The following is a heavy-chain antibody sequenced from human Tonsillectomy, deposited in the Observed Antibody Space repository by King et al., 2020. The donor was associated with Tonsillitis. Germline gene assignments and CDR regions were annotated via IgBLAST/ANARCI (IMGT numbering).Heavy chain of an antibody. CDR1: GYTFIDYY. Sequence: VQLVQSGAEVKKPGASKKVSCKASGYTFIDYYMHWVRQAPGQGLEWMGWINPSSGATDLAQKFQGRVTMTRDTSINTAYMELSRLRSDDTAVYYCARIYRGSLGGGWFDPWGQGTLVTVSS. CDR2: INPSSGAT. V-gene: IGHV1-2*02. J-gene: IGHJ5*02. D-gene: IGHD3-16*02. CDR3: ARIYRGSLGGGWFDP.